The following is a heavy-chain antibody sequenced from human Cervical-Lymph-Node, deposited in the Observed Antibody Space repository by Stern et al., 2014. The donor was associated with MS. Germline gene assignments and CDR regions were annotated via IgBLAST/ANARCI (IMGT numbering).Heavy chain of an antibody. CDR1: GYTFTSYY. CDR2: INPSGGST. J-gene: IGHJ4*02. CDR3: ARCGILEYYFDY. V-gene: IGHV1-46*01. Sequence: QVQLVQSGAEVKKPGASGKVSCKASGYTFTSYYMHWVRQAPGQGLEWMGIINPSGGSTSYAQKFQGRVTMTRDTSTSTVYMELSSLRSEDTAVYYCARCGILEYYFDYWGQGTLVTVSS. D-gene: IGHD2-21*01.